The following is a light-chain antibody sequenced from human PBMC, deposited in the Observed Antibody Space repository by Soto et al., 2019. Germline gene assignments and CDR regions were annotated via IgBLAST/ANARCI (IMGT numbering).Light chain of an antibody. Sequence: DIQMTQSPSSLSASVGDRVTITCQASQDISNNLNWYQQKPGKAPKLLIYDASNLETGVPSRFSGSGSGTDFTFTISSLQPEDIATYYCLQYDNLLLTFGGGTKVEIK. CDR2: DAS. J-gene: IGKJ4*01. CDR1: QDISNN. V-gene: IGKV1-33*01. CDR3: LQYDNLLLT.